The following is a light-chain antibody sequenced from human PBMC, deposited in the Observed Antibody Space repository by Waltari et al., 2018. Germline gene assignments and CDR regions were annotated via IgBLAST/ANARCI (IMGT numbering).Light chain of an antibody. Sequence: QSALTQPASVSGSPGQSITISCTGTSNDVGIYTYISWYQQHPGKAPKLILYHLNNRPSGVSNRFSGSKSGNTASLTISGLQAEDEADYYCSSYASSLTLVFGGGTKLTVL. CDR3: SSYASSLTLV. CDR1: SNDVGIYTY. J-gene: IGLJ3*02. V-gene: IGLV2-14*03. CDR2: HLN.